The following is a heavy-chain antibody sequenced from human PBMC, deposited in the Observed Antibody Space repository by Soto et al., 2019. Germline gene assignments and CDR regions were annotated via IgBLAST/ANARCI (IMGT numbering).Heavy chain of an antibody. Sequence: PGGSLRLSCTAPGFTFGDYAMSWFRQAPGKGLEWVGFIRSKAYGGTTEYAAAVKGRFTISRDDSKSIAYLQMNSLKTKDTAEYYCTKEGTIPSYYYGSCSHLSLLGHYYGMVVGGQGTTVTVSS. D-gene: IGHD3-10*01. V-gene: IGHV3-49*03. CDR3: TKEGTIPSYYYGSCSHLSLLGHYYGMVV. CDR1: GFTFGDYA. CDR2: IRSKAYGGTT. J-gene: IGHJ6*02.